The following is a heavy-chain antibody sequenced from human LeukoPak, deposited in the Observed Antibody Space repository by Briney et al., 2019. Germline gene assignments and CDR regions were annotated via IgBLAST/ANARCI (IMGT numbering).Heavy chain of an antibody. CDR3: TTYGSGRKFDY. CDR2: ISGSGGST. D-gene: IGHD3-10*01. CDR1: GFTFSGYG. V-gene: IGHV3-23*01. J-gene: IGHJ4*02. Sequence: GGTLRLSCAASGFTFSGYGMSWVRQAPGKGLKWVSAISGSGGSTYYADSVKGRITISRDNSKNTLYLQMNSLKSEDTAVYYCTTYGSGRKFDYWGQGILVTVSS.